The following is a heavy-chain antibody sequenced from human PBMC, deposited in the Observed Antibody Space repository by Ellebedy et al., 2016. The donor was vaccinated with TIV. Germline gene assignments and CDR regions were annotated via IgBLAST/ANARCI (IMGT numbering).Heavy chain of an antibody. CDR3: ARPSYQLLSYYFDS. CDR2: IWFDGSKE. CDR1: EFTFGRYG. J-gene: IGHJ4*02. D-gene: IGHD2-2*01. V-gene: IGHV3-33*01. Sequence: GESLKISCAASEFTFGRYGMHWVRQAPGKGLEWVTVIWFDGSKEFYADSVKGRFTISRDDSKNEVFLQMSSLRAEDTAVYYCARPSYQLLSYYFDSWGQGTLVTVSS.